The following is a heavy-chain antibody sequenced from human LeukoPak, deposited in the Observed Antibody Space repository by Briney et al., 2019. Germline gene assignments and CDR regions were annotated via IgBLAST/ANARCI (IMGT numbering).Heavy chain of an antibody. CDR1: GFTFSSDW. D-gene: IGHD3-9*01. V-gene: IGHV3-74*01. CDR3: ARGLTGYYGYFEY. CDR2: INADGRTT. Sequence: GGSLRLSCAASGFTFSSDWMRWVRQPPGKGLVWVSRINADGRTTNHADSVKGRFTISRDNAKSTLYLQMSSLRAEDTAVYYCARGLTGYYGYFEYWGQGVLVTVSS. J-gene: IGHJ4*02.